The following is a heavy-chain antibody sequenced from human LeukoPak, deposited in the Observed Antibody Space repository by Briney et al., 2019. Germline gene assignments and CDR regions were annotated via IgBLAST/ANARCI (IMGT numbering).Heavy chain of an antibody. CDR2: INHSGST. CDR1: GGSFSGYY. J-gene: IGHJ3*02. CDR3: ARAITADDAFDI. D-gene: IGHD1-20*01. V-gene: IGHV4-34*01. Sequence: PSETQSLTCAVYGGSFSGYYWSWIRQPPGKGLEWIGEINHSGSTNYNPSLKSRDTISVDTSKNQFSLKLSSVTAADTAVYYCARAITADDAFDIWGQGTMVTVSS.